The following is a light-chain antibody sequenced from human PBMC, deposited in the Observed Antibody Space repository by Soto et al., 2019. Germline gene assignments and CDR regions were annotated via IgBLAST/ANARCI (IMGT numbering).Light chain of an antibody. Sequence: QSALTQPPSASGSPGQSVTISCTGTNSDAGGSTYVSWYQQHPGKAPKLVIYEVIKRPAGVPDRFSGSRSGNTASLTVSGLQAEDEADYYCSSTVGGTKLKIFGGGTKLTVL. CDR1: NSDAGGSTY. CDR2: EVI. CDR3: SSTVGGTKLKI. V-gene: IGLV2-8*01. J-gene: IGLJ2*01.